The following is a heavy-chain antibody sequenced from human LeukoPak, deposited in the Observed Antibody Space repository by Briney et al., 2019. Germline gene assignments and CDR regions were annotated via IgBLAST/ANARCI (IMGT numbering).Heavy chain of an antibody. CDR3: ARDGVSMVRGVRVLDYYNYYMDV. Sequence: GGSLRLSCAASGFTFSSYGMHWVRQAPGKGLEWVAVISSDGSNTYYADSMKGRFTISRDNSKNTLYLQMNSLRGEDTAVYSCARDGVSMVRGVRVLDYYNYYMDVWGKGTPVTISS. J-gene: IGHJ6*03. V-gene: IGHV3-30*04. CDR1: GFTFSSYG. CDR2: ISSDGSNT. D-gene: IGHD3-10*01.